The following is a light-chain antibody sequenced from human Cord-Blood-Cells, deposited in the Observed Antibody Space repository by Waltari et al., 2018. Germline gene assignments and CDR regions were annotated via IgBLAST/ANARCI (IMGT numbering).Light chain of an antibody. J-gene: IGKJ3*01. CDR1: QDISNY. V-gene: IGKV1-33*01. CDR2: DAS. CDR3: QQYDNLPFT. Sequence: IQLTQSPSSLSASGGDRVTITCQASQDISNYLNWYPQKPGKAPKLLIYDASNLETGVPSRFSGIGSGTDFTFTISSLQPEDIATYYCQQYDNLPFTFGPGTKVDIK.